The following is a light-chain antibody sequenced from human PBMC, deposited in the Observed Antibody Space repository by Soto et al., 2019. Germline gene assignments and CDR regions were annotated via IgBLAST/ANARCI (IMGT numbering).Light chain of an antibody. CDR2: RGS. Sequence: EVVLTQSPGTLSLSPGERATLSCRASQNIRGNELAWYQQKPGQAPRLLIYRGSTRATVIPDRFSGRGSGTDFTLTISRLEPEYFAVYYCQDYGTSAPWTFGQGTKVEIK. J-gene: IGKJ1*01. V-gene: IGKV3-20*01. CDR3: QDYGTSAPWT. CDR1: QNIRGNE.